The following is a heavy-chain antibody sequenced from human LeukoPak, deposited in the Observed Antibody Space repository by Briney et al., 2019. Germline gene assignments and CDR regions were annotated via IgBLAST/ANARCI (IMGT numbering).Heavy chain of an antibody. Sequence: SETLSLTCTVSGGSISSYYWSWIRQPPGKGLEWIGYIYYSGSTNYNPSLKSRVTISVDTSKNQFSLKLSSVTAADTAVYYCARMIYCSSTSCYRSSAFDIWGQGTTVTVSS. D-gene: IGHD2-2*02. V-gene: IGHV4-59*01. CDR1: GGSISSYY. J-gene: IGHJ3*02. CDR2: IYYSGST. CDR3: ARMIYCSSTSCYRSSAFDI.